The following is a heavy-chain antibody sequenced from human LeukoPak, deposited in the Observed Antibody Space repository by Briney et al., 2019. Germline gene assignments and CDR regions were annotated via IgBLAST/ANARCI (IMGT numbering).Heavy chain of an antibody. CDR3: AAGGWHTGGDY. Sequence: GSLRLSCAASGFTVSNTYMSWIRQPPGKGLEWIGYIYYSGSTNYNPSLKSRVTISVDTSKNQFSLRLSSVTAADTAVYYCAAGGWHTGGDYWGQGTLVTVSS. V-gene: IGHV4-59*02. D-gene: IGHD6-19*01. CDR1: GFTVSNTY. J-gene: IGHJ4*02. CDR2: IYYSGST.